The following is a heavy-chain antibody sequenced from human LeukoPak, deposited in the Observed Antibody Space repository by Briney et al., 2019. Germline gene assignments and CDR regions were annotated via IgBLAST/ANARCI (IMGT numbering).Heavy chain of an antibody. CDR3: ARTGSTGGY. V-gene: IGHV4-61*01. CDR1: GGSVSGGNYY. J-gene: IGHJ4*02. CDR2: IHYSGST. D-gene: IGHD1-1*01. Sequence: SVTLSLTCTVSGGSVSGGNYYCSWIRQSPGKGLEWIGYIHYSGSTVYNPSLKSRVTMSIDTSKNQFSLNLSSVTAADTAVYYCARTGSTGGYWGQGTLVTVSS.